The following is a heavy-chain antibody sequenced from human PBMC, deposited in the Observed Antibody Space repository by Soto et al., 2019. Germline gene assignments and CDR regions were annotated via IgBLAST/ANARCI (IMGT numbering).Heavy chain of an antibody. J-gene: IGHJ6*02. Sequence: QITLKESGPTLVKPTQTLTLTCTFSGFSLSTSGVGVGWIRQPPGKALEWLALIYWDDDKRYSPSLKSRLTITXXTXKXQVVLTMTTMDPVDTATYYCAHRTRTYYYGSGCYVVWGQGTTVTVSS. V-gene: IGHV2-5*02. D-gene: IGHD3-10*01. CDR3: AHRTRTYYYGSGCYVV. CDR2: IYWDDDK. CDR1: GFSLSTSGVG.